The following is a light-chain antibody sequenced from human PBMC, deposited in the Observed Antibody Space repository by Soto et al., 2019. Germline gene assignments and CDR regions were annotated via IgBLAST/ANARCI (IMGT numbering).Light chain of an antibody. CDR1: QSVSTSD. V-gene: IGKV3-20*01. CDR2: GAS. J-gene: IGKJ2*01. CDR3: QQYNNWPPYT. Sequence: IVLTQSPGTLSLSPGDRAALSCLASQSVSTSDFAWYQQKPGQAPRLLMYGASHRASGIPDRFSGSGSGTDFTLTISSLQFEDFAVYYCQQYNNWPPYTFGQGTKVDIK.